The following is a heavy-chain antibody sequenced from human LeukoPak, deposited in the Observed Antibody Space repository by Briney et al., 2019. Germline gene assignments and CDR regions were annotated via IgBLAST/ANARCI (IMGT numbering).Heavy chain of an antibody. CDR3: AKTHPGYSSSWYGPYAFDY. CDR1: GFTFSSHT. CDR2: ISSGSNYI. Sequence: GGSLRLSCAASGFTFSSHTMNWVRQTPGKGLGWVSSISSGSNYIFYADSVKGRFTISRDNSKNTLYLQMNSLRAEDTAVYYCAKTHPGYSSSWYGPYAFDYWGQGTLVTVSS. J-gene: IGHJ4*02. V-gene: IGHV3-21*04. D-gene: IGHD6-13*01.